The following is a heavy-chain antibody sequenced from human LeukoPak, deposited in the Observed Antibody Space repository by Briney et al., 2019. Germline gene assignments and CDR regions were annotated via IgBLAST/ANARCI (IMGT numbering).Heavy chain of an antibody. V-gene: IGHV3-74*01. D-gene: IGHD5-18*01. CDR1: GFNLNNYW. CDR3: ARDWGYSYGLDY. J-gene: IGHJ4*02. CDR2: IKSDGSTT. Sequence: GGSLRLSCAASGFNLNNYWMHWVRQAPGKGLVWVSRIKSDGSTTAYADSVKGRFTISRDNAKNTLYLQMNSLRAEDTAVYHCARDWGYSYGLDYWGQGTLVTVSS.